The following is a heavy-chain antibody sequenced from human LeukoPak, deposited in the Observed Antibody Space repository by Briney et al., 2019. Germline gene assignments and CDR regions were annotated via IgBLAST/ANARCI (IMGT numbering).Heavy chain of an antibody. CDR2: IKQDGSEK. J-gene: IGHJ6*03. Sequence: GGSLRLSCAASGFTFSSYWMSWVRQAPGKGLEWVANIKQDGSEKYYVDSVKGRFTISRDNAKNSLYLQMNSLRAEDTAVYYCARTARDSVEDPYYYYMDAWGKGTTVTISS. CDR3: ARTARDSVEDPYYYYMDA. V-gene: IGHV3-7*01. D-gene: IGHD2-21*02. CDR1: GFTFSSYW.